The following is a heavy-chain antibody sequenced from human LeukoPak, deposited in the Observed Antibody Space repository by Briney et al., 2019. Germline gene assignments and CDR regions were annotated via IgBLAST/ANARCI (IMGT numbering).Heavy chain of an antibody. J-gene: IGHJ4*02. CDR1: GFTFSDYY. D-gene: IGHD2-15*01. CDR2: ISISGSTI. Sequence: YPGGSLRLSCAASGFTFSDYYMGWIRQAPGKGLEWLSYISISGSTIYYADSVKGRFTISRDNAKNSLYLQMNSLRAEDMAVYFCARGVVLAANFDYWGQGTLVTVSS. V-gene: IGHV3-11*01. CDR3: ARGVVLAANFDY.